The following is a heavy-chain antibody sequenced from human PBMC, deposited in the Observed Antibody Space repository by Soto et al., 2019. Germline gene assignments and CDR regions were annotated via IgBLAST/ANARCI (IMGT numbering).Heavy chain of an antibody. D-gene: IGHD6-13*01. CDR3: ARDPSPQHKHGMDV. J-gene: IGHJ6*02. V-gene: IGHV1-2*02. Sequence: ASAKVSCRASGGTFSSYAISWVRQAPGQGLEWMGWINPNSGGTNYAQKFQGRVTMTRDTSISTAYMELSRLRSDDTAVYYCARDPSPQHKHGMDVWGQGTTVTVSS. CDR2: INPNSGGT. CDR1: GGTFSSYA.